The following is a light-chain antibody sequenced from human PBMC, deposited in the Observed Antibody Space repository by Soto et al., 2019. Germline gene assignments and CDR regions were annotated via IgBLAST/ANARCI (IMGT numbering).Light chain of an antibody. CDR3: QQYNHWPRT. J-gene: IGKJ2*01. V-gene: IGKV3-15*01. CDR1: QSVSSY. Sequence: EILMTQSPATLSVSPGERATLSCRASQSVSSYLAWYQQKPGQAPRLFIYGASTRATGIPARFSGSGSGTDCTLTISSRQSEDFAVYYFQQYNHWPRTFGQGTQLEIK. CDR2: GAS.